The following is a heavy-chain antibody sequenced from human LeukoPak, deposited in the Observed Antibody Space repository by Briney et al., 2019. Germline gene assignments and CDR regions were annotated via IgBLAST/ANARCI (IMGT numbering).Heavy chain of an antibody. V-gene: IGHV1-46*01. Sequence: ASVKVSCKASGYTFTSYGISWVRQAPGQGLEWMGIINPSGGSTSYAQKFQGRVTMTRDTSTSTVYVELSSLRSEDTAVYYCARDNCSSTSCYTFQHWGQGTLVTVSS. CDR1: GYTFTSYG. D-gene: IGHD2-2*02. CDR3: ARDNCSSTSCYTFQH. CDR2: INPSGGST. J-gene: IGHJ1*01.